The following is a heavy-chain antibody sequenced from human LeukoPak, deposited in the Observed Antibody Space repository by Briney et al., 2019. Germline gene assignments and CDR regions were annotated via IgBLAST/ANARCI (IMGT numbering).Heavy chain of an antibody. D-gene: IGHD4-17*01. Sequence: SETLSLTCTVSGGSISSGDYYWSWIRQPPGKGLEWIGYIYYSGSTYYNPSLKSRVTISVDTSKNQFSLKLSPVTAADTAVYYCARETYGGVFDYWGQGTLVTVSS. CDR1: GGSISSGDYY. V-gene: IGHV4-30-4*01. CDR3: ARETYGGVFDY. CDR2: IYYSGST. J-gene: IGHJ4*02.